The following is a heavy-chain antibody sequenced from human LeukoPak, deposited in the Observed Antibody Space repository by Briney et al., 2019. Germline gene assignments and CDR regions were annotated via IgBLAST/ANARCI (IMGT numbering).Heavy chain of an antibody. CDR3: ARAARYSSSWYFDY. CDR1: GGSFSGYY. D-gene: IGHD6-13*01. Sequence: SETLSLTCAVYGGSFSGYYWSWIRQHPGKGLEWIGYIYYSGSTYYNPSLKSRVTISVDTSKNQFSLKLSSVTAADTAVYYCARAARYSSSWYFDYWGQGTLVTVSS. CDR2: IYYSGST. J-gene: IGHJ4*02. V-gene: IGHV4-31*11.